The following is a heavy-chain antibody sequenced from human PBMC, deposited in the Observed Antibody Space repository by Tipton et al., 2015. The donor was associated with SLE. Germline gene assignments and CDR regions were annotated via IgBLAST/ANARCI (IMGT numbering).Heavy chain of an antibody. Sequence: SLRLSCAASGFSFGDYAMHWVRQVPGKGLEWVAGIAWNSGSLGYVDSVEGRFTISRDNAKNTLYLHMSSLKPEDTALYYCARDGTYLDPVIGFFFDHWGQGTLVTVSS. V-gene: IGHV3-9*01. D-gene: IGHD3-9*01. CDR3: ARDGTYLDPVIGFFFDH. CDR1: GFSFGDYA. CDR2: IAWNSGSL. J-gene: IGHJ4*02.